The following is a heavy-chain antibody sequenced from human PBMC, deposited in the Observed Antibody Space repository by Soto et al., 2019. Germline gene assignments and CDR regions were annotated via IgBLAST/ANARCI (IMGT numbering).Heavy chain of an antibody. D-gene: IGHD6-19*01. J-gene: IGHJ4*02. CDR2: ISYDGSNK. Sequence: GGSLRLSCAASGFTFSSYAMHWVRQAPGKGLEWVAVISYDGSNKYYADSVKGRFTISRDNSKNTLYLQMNSLRAEDTAVYYCARDPAWLVDRGQYYFDYWGQGTLVTVSS. V-gene: IGHV3-30-3*01. CDR1: GFTFSSYA. CDR3: ARDPAWLVDRGQYYFDY.